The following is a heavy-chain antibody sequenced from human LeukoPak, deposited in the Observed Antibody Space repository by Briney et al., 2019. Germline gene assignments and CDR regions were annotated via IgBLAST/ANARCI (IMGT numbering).Heavy chain of an antibody. CDR2: ISSSGGTM. V-gene: IGHV3-48*03. D-gene: IGHD2-2*01. CDR1: GFTFSSYE. Sequence: GGSLRLSCAASGFTFSSYEMNWVRQAPGKGLEWVSCISSSGGTMYYADSVKGRFTISRDNAEKSLYLQMNSLRAEDTAVYYCARYCSSTKCLLYWGQGTLVTVPS. CDR3: ARYCSSTKCLLY. J-gene: IGHJ4*02.